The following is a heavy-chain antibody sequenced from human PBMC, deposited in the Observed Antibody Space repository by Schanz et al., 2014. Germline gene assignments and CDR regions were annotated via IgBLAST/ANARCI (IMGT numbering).Heavy chain of an antibody. D-gene: IGHD1-1*01. CDR1: GFTFSSYA. V-gene: IGHV3-23*01. Sequence: EVQLLESGGGLVQPGGSLRLSCAASGFTFSSYAMSWVRQAPGKGLEWVSGITGASDHIDYAESVKGRFTISRDNSKNTLYLQMDSLRAEDTAVYFCAKIERNEDWGQGTLXTGSS. CDR3: AKIERNED. CDR2: ITGASDHI. J-gene: IGHJ4*02.